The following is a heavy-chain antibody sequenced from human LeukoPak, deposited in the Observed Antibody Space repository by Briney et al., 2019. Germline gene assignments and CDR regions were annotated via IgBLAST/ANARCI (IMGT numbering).Heavy chain of an antibody. D-gene: IGHD2-2*01. CDR1: GFTFSSYG. CDR3: AKIGYCSSTSCSSPLFDY. CDR2: ISYDGSNK. V-gene: IGHV3-30*18. J-gene: IGHJ4*02. Sequence: GGSLRLSCAASGFTFSSYGMHWVRQAPGKGLEWVAVISYDGSNKYYADSVKGRFTISRDNSKNTLYLQMNSLRAEDTAVYYCAKIGYCSSTSCSSPLFDYWGQGTLVTVSS.